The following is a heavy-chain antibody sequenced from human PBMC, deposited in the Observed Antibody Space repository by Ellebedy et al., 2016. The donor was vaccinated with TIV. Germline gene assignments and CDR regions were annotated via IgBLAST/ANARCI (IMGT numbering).Heavy chain of an antibody. D-gene: IGHD3-3*01. CDR2: ISSDSSSR. CDR1: GFIFSGHS. J-gene: IGHJ4*02. CDR3: ARGEGRNEFWSAY. Sequence: GESLKISCAASGFIFSGHSMNWVRQAPGKGLEWVSDISSDSSSRYYADSVKGRFTISRDNAKNSVYLQMNSLRAEDTAVYYCARGEGRNEFWSAYWGQGTLVTVSS. V-gene: IGHV3-48*01.